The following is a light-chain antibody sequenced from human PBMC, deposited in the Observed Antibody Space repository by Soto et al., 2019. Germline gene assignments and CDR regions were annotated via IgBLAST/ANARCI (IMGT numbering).Light chain of an antibody. CDR3: HQYGSSSIT. CDR2: GAS. V-gene: IGKV3-20*01. J-gene: IGKJ5*01. Sequence: EIVLTQSPGTLSLSPGEGATLSCSASQSVSSTYLAWYQQKPGQAPRLLIYGASSRATGIPDRFSGSGSGTDFSLTISRLEPEDFAVYYCHQYGSSSITFGQGTRLEIK. CDR1: QSVSSTY.